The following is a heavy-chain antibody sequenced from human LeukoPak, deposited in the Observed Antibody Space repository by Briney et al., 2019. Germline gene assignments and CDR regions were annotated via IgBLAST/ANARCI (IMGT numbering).Heavy chain of an antibody. V-gene: IGHV3-23*01. CDR3: AKAGDYSYFDY. CDR1: GFAFSVYA. D-gene: IGHD4-11*01. Sequence: GGSLRLSCTASGFAFSVYAMSWLRQPPGKGLEWVSTINANSGTTSYADSVKGRFTISRDNSKNTLYLQMNSLRAEDTAVYYCAKAGDYSYFDYWGQGTLVTVSS. J-gene: IGHJ4*02. CDR2: INANSGTT.